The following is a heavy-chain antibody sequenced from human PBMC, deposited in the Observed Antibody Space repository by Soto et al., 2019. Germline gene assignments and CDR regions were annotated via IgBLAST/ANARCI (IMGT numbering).Heavy chain of an antibody. CDR2: TYYRSKWYN. D-gene: IGHD6-19*01. Sequence: PSQTLSLTCAISGDSVSSNSAAWNWIRQSPSRGLEWLGRTYYRSKWYNDYAVSVKSRITINPDTSKNQFSLQLNSVTPEDTAVYYCAGEDIAVAGPQYYLDYWGQGTLVTVSS. J-gene: IGHJ4*02. V-gene: IGHV6-1*01. CDR3: AGEDIAVAGPQYYLDY. CDR1: GDSVSSNSAA.